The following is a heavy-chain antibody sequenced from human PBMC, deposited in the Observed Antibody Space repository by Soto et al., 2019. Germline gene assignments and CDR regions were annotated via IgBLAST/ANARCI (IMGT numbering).Heavy chain of an antibody. CDR2: IYHSGDT. V-gene: IGHV4-38-2*01. J-gene: IGHJ4*02. CDR3: ARARIVVAGTIVDY. D-gene: IGHD6-19*01. CDR1: GYSLTSGYY. Sequence: SETLSLTCAVSGYSLTSGYYCGWIRQPPGKGLEWIGSIYHSGDTYYNPSLKSRVTISVDTSKNHFSLKLTSVTAADTAVYYCARARIVVAGTIVDYWGQGTLVTV.